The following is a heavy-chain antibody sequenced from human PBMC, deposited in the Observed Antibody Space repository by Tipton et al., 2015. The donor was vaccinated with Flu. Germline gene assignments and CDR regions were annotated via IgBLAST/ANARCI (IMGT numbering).Heavy chain of an antibody. Sequence: TLSLTCTVSGGSISSYYWSWIRQPPGKGLEWIGEINHSGSTNYNPSLKSRVTISVDTSKNQSSLKLSSVTAADTAVYYCAKRDVLLWFGEFHYWGQGTLVTVSS. J-gene: IGHJ4*02. CDR2: INHSGST. V-gene: IGHV4-34*01. CDR1: GGSISSYY. CDR3: AKRDVLLWFGEFHY. D-gene: IGHD3-10*01.